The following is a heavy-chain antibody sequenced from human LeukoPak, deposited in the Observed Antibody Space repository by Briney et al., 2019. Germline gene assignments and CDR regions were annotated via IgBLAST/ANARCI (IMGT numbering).Heavy chain of an antibody. D-gene: IGHD3-3*01. CDR1: GYTFTSYD. J-gene: IGHJ4*02. CDR2: MNPNSGNT. V-gene: IGHV1-8*01. CDR3: ARGLTTPAYYDFWSGYPNFDY. Sequence: ASVKVSCKASGYTFTSYDINWARQATGQGLEWMGWMNPNSGNTGYAQKFQGRVTMTRNTSISTAYMELSSLRSEDTAVYYCARGLTTPAYYDFWSGYPNFDYWGQGTLVTVSS.